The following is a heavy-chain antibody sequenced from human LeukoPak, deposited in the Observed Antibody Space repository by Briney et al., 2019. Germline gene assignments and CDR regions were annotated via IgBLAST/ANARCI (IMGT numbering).Heavy chain of an antibody. V-gene: IGHV3-23*01. CDR3: ARDTAMVSLYYFDY. D-gene: IGHD5-18*01. CDR2: ISGSGGST. J-gene: IGHJ4*02. Sequence: GGSLRLSCAASGFTFSSYAMSWVRQAPGKGLEWVSAISGSGGSTYYADSVKGRFTISRDNSKNTLYLQMNGLRAEDTAVYYCARDTAMVSLYYFDYWGQGTLVTVSS. CDR1: GFTFSSYA.